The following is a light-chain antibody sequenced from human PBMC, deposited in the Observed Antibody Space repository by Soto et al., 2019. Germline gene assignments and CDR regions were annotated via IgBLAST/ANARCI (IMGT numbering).Light chain of an antibody. V-gene: IGLV2-23*01. Sequence: QSALTQPASVSGSPGQSITISCSDVGTYGVVSWYQQHPGKVPKLMIYDGTQRPSAVSDRFSGSKSANTASLTISGLQAEDEADYYCSLDAGPNTYVFGNGTKVT. CDR3: SLDAGPNTYV. CDR1: DVGTYGV. J-gene: IGLJ1*01. CDR2: DGT.